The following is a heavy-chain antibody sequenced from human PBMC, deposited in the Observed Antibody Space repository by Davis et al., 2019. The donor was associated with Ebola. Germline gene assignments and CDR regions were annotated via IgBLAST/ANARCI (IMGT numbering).Heavy chain of an antibody. Sequence: ASVKVSCKASGYTFTSYGISWVRQAPGQGLEWMGWISAYNGNTNYAQKLQGRVTMTTDTSTSTAYMELRSLRSDDTAVYYCARRITMVQGVTWFDYWGQGTLVTVSS. CDR2: ISAYNGNT. D-gene: IGHD3-10*01. V-gene: IGHV1-18*01. CDR3: ARRITMVQGVTWFDY. J-gene: IGHJ4*02. CDR1: GYTFTSYG.